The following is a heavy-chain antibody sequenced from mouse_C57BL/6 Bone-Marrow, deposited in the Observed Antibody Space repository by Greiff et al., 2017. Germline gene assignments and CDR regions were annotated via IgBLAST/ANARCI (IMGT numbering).Heavy chain of an antibody. J-gene: IGHJ4*01. V-gene: IGHV10-1*01. CDR3: VSQSAMVTHYAMDY. CDR2: IRSKSNNYAT. CDR1: GFSFNTYA. Sequence: EVHLVESGGGLVQPKGSLKLSCAASGFSFNTYAMNWVRQAPGKGLEWVARIRSKSNNYATYYADSVKDRFTISRDDSESMLYQQMNNLKTEDTAMYYCVSQSAMVTHYAMDYWGQGTSVTVSS. D-gene: IGHD2-2*01.